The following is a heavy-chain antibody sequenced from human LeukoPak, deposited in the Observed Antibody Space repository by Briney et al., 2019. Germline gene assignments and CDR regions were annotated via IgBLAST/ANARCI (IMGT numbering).Heavy chain of an antibody. V-gene: IGHV3-15*01. D-gene: IGHD3-22*01. CDR1: GFTFSIGW. Sequence: PGGYLRLYCAASGFTFSIGWMSWVRQAPGKGLEWVGRIKNKADGGTTDLAAPVEGRFTISRDDSKNTLYLQMNSLKTEDTAVYYCTTVGYYDSSAPYWGQGTLVTVSS. J-gene: IGHJ4*02. CDR2: IKNKADGGTT. CDR3: TTVGYYDSSAPY.